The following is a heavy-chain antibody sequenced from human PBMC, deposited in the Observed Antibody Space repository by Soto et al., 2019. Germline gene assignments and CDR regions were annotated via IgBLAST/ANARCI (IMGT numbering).Heavy chain of an antibody. J-gene: IGHJ4*02. CDR3: AREGRGKKAGYNGLVSLGY. V-gene: IGHV1-69*06. Sequence: SVKVSCKASGYTFTSYVISWVRQATGHGLEWLGRIIPIFNSTKYAQNFQGRVTITADKSTSTASLELSSLRSDDTAVYYCAREGRGKKAGYNGLVSLGYWGQGTLVTVSS. D-gene: IGHD2-2*02. CDR1: GYTFTSYV. CDR2: IIPIFNST.